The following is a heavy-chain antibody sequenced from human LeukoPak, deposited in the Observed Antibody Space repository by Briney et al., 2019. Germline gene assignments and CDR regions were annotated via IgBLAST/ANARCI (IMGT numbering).Heavy chain of an antibody. CDR3: AKERPHGMDV. Sequence: PGGSLRLSCTASGFTFTRYNMNWVRQAPGKGLEWVSTITSTSTYIAYADSVKGRFTISRDNADNSVYLQMNSLRAGDTAVYYCAKERPHGMDVWGQGTSVTVSS. D-gene: IGHD6-6*01. V-gene: IGHV3-21*01. CDR2: ITSTSTYI. J-gene: IGHJ6*02. CDR1: GFTFTRYN.